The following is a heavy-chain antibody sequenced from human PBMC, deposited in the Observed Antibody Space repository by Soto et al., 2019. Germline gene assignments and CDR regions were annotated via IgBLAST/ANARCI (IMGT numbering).Heavy chain of an antibody. CDR2: ITSSGGST. CDR3: AKRSTRVRGYFDY. Sequence: EVQLLESGGGLVQPGGSLRLSCAASGFTFSSYAMTWVRQAPGKGLEWVSLITSSGGSTYYADSVKGRFTISRDNSKNTLYLQINSLRAEDTAVYYCAKRSTRVRGYFDYWGQGTLVTVSS. J-gene: IGHJ4*02. V-gene: IGHV3-23*01. CDR1: GFTFSSYA. D-gene: IGHD3-10*01.